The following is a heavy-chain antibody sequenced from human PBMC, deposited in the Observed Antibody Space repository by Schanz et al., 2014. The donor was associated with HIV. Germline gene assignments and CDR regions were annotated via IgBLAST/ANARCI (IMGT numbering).Heavy chain of an antibody. D-gene: IGHD1-1*01. V-gene: IGHV3-30*18. Sequence: QVQLVESGGGVVQPGRSPTLSCAASGFTFSKYGMHWVRQAPGKGLEWVAVISSDGSEEYFADSVKGRFTISRDNSKNTLYLQMNSLRPEDTAFYYCVKDFTTWKGGFDYWGQGTLVIVSS. CDR2: ISSDGSEE. CDR1: GFTFSKYG. J-gene: IGHJ4*02. CDR3: VKDFTTWKGGFDY.